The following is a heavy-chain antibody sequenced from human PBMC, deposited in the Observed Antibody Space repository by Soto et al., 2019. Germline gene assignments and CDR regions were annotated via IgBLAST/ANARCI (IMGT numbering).Heavy chain of an antibody. V-gene: IGHV3-21*01. Sequence: EVQLVESGGGLVKPGGSLRLSRVASGFSFSDSGMHWVRQAPGRGLEWVSSITSRSSHISYADSVKGRFTIARDNAQKSLYLEVNSLGPEDTAVYYFARWRGSFSYGGQGTLVRVSS. J-gene: IGHJ4*02. CDR2: ITSRSSHI. D-gene: IGHD1-26*01. CDR3: ARWRGSFSY. CDR1: GFSFSDSG.